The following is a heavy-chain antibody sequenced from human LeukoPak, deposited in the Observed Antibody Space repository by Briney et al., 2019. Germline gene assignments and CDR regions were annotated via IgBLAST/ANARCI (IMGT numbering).Heavy chain of an antibody. J-gene: IGHJ4*02. Sequence: ASVKVSCKASGYTFTSYDINWVRQATGQGLEWMGWMNPNSGNTGYAQKFQGRVTMTRNTSISTAYMELSSLRSEDTAVYYCARAIRHKQLVTAIDFDYWGQGTLVTVSS. CDR3: ARAIRHKQLVTAIDFDY. V-gene: IGHV1-8*01. D-gene: IGHD2-21*02. CDR2: MNPNSGNT. CDR1: GYTFTSYD.